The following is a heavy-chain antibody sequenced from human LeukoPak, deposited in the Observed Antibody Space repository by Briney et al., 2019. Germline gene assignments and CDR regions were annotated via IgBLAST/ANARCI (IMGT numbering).Heavy chain of an antibody. CDR1: GFTFSSYA. CDR2: MSGSGGST. CDR3: AKDREYSYVYDAFDI. V-gene: IGHV3-23*01. J-gene: IGHJ3*02. Sequence: GGSVRLSCAASGFTFSSYAMSWVRQAPGKGLEWVSGMSGSGGSTYYADSVKGRFTISRDNSKNTLYLQMNTLRAEDTAVYYCAKDREYSYVYDAFDIWGQGTLVTVSS. D-gene: IGHD3-16*01.